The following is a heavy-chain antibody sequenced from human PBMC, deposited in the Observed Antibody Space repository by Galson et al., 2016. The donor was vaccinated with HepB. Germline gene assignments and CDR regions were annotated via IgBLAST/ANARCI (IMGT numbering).Heavy chain of an antibody. CDR3: ARHCDGDCYNNLADAFDI. V-gene: IGHV4-59*08. J-gene: IGHJ3*02. D-gene: IGHD2-21*01. Sequence: SETLSLTCTVSGGSLSRNYWSWIRQSPGKGLEWIGYIYYSGSSHYNPSLESRVTILVDTSKNQFSLQLTSVTAADTATYYCARHCDGDCYNNLADAFDIWGQGTKVTVSS. CDR2: IYYSGSS. CDR1: GGSLSRNY.